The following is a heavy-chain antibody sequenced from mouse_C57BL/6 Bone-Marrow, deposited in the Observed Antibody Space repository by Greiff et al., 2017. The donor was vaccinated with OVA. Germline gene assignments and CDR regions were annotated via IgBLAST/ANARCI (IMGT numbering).Heavy chain of an antibody. D-gene: IGHD2-1*01. J-gene: IGHJ2*01. CDR3: ARGGKYLEY. CDR1: GYTFTSYW. Sequence: QVQLQQPGAELVMPGASVKLSCKASGYTFTSYWMHWVKQRPGQGLEWIGEIDPSDSYTNYNQKFKGKSTLTVDKSSSTAYMQLSSRTSEDAAVYYCARGGKYLEYWGRGTTLTVSS. CDR2: IDPSDSYT. V-gene: IGHV1-69*01.